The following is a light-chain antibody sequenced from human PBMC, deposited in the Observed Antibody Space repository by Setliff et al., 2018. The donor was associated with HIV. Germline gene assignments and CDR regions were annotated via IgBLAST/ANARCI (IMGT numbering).Light chain of an antibody. V-gene: IGLV2-14*01. CDR1: NNDIGRFNF. J-gene: IGLJ1*01. Sequence: SALAQPASVSWSPGQSITISCTGTNNDIGRFNFVSWYQQSSGKAPKLIIHEVSDRPSGIPDRFSGSKSGNTASLSISGLQPEDEAHYYCSSYTSKSTYVFGTGTKVTVL. CDR2: EVS. CDR3: SSYTSKSTYV.